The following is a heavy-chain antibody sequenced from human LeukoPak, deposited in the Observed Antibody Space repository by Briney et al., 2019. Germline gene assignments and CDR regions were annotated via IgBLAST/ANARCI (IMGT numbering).Heavy chain of an antibody. CDR2: ISSSSSYI. Sequence: GGSPRLSCAASGFTFSSYSMNWVRQAPGKGPEWVSSISSSSSYIYYADSVKGRFTISRDNAKNSLYLQMNSLRAEDTAVYYCARVDSDAFDIWGQGTMVTVSS. J-gene: IGHJ3*02. V-gene: IGHV3-21*06. D-gene: IGHD2-2*03. CDR1: GFTFSSYS. CDR3: ARVDSDAFDI.